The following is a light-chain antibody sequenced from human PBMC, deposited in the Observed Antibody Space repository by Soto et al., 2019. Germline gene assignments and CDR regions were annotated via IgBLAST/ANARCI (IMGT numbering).Light chain of an antibody. Sequence: SYELTQPPAVSVAPVQTARITCGGNNIGGKSVDWYQQKPGQTPMLVVYDDSDRPSGIPERFSCSNSVNTATLTISRVAAGNEGDYYCQVWESGRAVLGTGTKVPV. CDR3: QVWESGRAV. CDR1: NIGGKS. V-gene: IGLV3-21*02. CDR2: DDS. J-gene: IGLJ1*01.